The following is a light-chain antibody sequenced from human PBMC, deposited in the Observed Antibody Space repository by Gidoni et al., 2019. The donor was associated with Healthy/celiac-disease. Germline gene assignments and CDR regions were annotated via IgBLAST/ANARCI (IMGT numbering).Light chain of an antibody. CDR3: QQYYSTPWT. CDR1: QSVLYSSNNKNY. CDR2: WAS. V-gene: IGKV4-1*01. Sequence: DIVMTPSPDSLAVSLGERATINCKSSQSVLYSSNNKNYLAWYQQKPGQPPKLLIYWASNRESGVPDRFSGSWSGTDFTLTISSLQAEDVAVYYCQQYYSTPWTFGQGTKVEIK. J-gene: IGKJ1*01.